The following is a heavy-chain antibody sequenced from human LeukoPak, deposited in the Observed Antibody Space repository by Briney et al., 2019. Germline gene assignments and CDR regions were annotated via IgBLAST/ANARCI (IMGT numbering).Heavy chain of an antibody. D-gene: IGHD3-16*01. CDR2: ISYSGSA. V-gene: IGHV4-61*08. CDR1: GGSISSGGYY. J-gene: IGHJ5*01. Sequence: SETLSLTCTVSGGSISSGGYYWSWIRQSPGKGLEWIGYISYSGSADYNPSLKSRVTISVDTSQHQFSLKLTSMTAADTAVYYCARGLNWFDYWGQGTLVTVSS. CDR3: ARGLNWFDY.